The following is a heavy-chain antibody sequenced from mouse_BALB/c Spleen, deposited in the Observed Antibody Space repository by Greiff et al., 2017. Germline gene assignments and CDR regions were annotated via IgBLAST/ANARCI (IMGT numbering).Heavy chain of an antibody. J-gene: IGHJ4*01. V-gene: IGHV3-2*02. D-gene: IGHD2-3*01. CDR1: GYSITSDYA. CDR2: ISYSGST. CDR3: AREGYYDYYAMDY. Sequence: DVKLQESGPGLVKPSQSLSLTCTVTGYSITSDYAWNWIRQFPGNKLEWMGYISYSGSTSYNPSLKSRISITRDTSKNQFFLQLNSVTTEDTATYYCAREGYYDYYAMDYWGQGTSVTVSS.